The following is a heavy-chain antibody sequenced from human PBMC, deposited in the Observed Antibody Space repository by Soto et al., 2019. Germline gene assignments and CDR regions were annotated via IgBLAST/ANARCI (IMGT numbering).Heavy chain of an antibody. Sequence: EVQLVESGGGLVKPGGSLRVSCAASGFIFSDYAMTWIRQAPGKGLEWVATISASGGNIEYTDSLKGRFTISRDNSKKTVYLQINGLTADDTAVHYCAKVAGGLGYFDLWGRGTLVTVSS. CDR2: ISASGGNI. V-gene: IGHV3-23*04. D-gene: IGHD3-16*01. J-gene: IGHJ2*01. CDR1: GFIFSDYA. CDR3: AKVAGGLGYFDL.